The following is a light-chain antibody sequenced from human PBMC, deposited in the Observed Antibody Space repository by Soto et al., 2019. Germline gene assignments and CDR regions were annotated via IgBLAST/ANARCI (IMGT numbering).Light chain of an antibody. Sequence: AIQMTQSPSSLSASVGDRVTITCRASQDIRNDLGWYRQKPGKTPKLLIFAASSLQSGVPSRFSGSGSGTDFTLTISSLQPEDFATYYCLQDFNYPWTFGQGTKVEIE. CDR2: AAS. J-gene: IGKJ1*01. CDR3: LQDFNYPWT. CDR1: QDIRND. V-gene: IGKV1-6*01.